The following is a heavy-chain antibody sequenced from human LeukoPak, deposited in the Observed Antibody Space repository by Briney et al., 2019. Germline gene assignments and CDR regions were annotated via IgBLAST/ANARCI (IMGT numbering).Heavy chain of an antibody. CDR1: GYTFTSYG. V-gene: IGHV1-18*01. J-gene: IGHJ4*02. D-gene: IGHD3-9*01. CDR2: ISAYNGNT. Sequence: ASVKVSCKASGYTFTSYGISWVRQAPGQGLEWMGWISAYNGNTNYAQKLQGGVTMTTDTSTSTAYMELRSLRSDDTAVYYCARASGSGWLINYFDYWGQGTLVTVSS. CDR3: ARASGSGWLINYFDY.